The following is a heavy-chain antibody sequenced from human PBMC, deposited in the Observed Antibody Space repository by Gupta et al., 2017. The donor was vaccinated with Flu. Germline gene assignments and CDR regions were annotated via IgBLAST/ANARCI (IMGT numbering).Heavy chain of an antibody. CDR1: TYSGYG. CDR2: ISYDGGTT. CDR3: SRQGSASSSWVGHFDH. V-gene: IGHV3-30*03. D-gene: IGHD6-13*01. Sequence: TYSGYGIHWVRKAPGKGLEWVAVISYDGGTTYYADSGKGRFTISRDNSKKTLSLQMNSLRYEDTAVYYCSRQGSASSSWVGHFDHWVQGTLVNVS. J-gene: IGHJ4*02.